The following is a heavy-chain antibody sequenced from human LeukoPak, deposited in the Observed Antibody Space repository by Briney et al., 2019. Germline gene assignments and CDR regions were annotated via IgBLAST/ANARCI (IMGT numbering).Heavy chain of an antibody. D-gene: IGHD3-10*01. V-gene: IGHV4-39*01. Sequence: SETLSLTCTVSGGSIRRSSYYWGWIRQPPGKGLEWIGDVYYSGTTYYNPSLKSRGTISVDTSKNQFSLKLSSVTAADTTIYYCARHGRERTFDYFDYWGQGTLVTVSS. CDR3: ARHGRERTFDYFDY. J-gene: IGHJ4*02. CDR2: VYYSGTT. CDR1: GGSIRRSSYY.